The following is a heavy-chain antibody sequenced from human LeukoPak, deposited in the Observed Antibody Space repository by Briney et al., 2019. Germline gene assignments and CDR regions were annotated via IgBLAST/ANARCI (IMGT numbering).Heavy chain of an antibody. D-gene: IGHD5-18*01. CDR3: AKPRGIQLWSSFDY. Sequence: GGSLRLSCAASGFTFSSYGMHWVRQAPGKGLEWVAVISYDGSNKYYADSVRGRFTISRDNPKNTLYLQMNSLRAEDTAVYYCAKPRGIQLWSSFDYWGQGTLVTVSS. CDR1: GFTFSSYG. V-gene: IGHV3-30*18. J-gene: IGHJ4*02. CDR2: ISYDGSNK.